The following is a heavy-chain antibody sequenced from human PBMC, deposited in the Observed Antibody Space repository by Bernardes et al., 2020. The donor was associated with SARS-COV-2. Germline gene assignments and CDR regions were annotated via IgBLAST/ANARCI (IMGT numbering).Heavy chain of an antibody. D-gene: IGHD3-3*01. CDR2: ISGSGGST. CDR3: AKDPYYDFWSGYYYQH. J-gene: IGHJ1*01. CDR1: GFTFSNYA. Sequence: GGSLRLSCAASGFTFSNYAMNWVRQAPGKGLEWVSTISGSGGSTYYADSVKGRFTISRDNSKNTLYLQMNSLRAEDTAVYYCAKDPYYDFWSGYYYQHWGQGTLVTVSS. V-gene: IGHV3-23*01.